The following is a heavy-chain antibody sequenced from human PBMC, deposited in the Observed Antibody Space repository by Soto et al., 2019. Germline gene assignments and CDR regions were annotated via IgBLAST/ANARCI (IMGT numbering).Heavy chain of an antibody. CDR1: GFTVTSNY. Sequence: GGSLRLSCAASGFTVTSNYMSWVRQAPGKGLEWVSVIYTGGTTYYADSVKGRFTISRDNSKNTLYLEMNSPTTEDTAVYYCARGYSYGPLDYWGQGTLVTVSS. V-gene: IGHV3-66*01. CDR2: IYTGGTT. D-gene: IGHD5-18*01. CDR3: ARGYSYGPLDY. J-gene: IGHJ4*02.